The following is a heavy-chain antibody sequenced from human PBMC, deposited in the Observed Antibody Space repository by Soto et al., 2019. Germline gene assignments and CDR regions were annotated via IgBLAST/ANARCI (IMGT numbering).Heavy chain of an antibody. D-gene: IGHD6-19*01. CDR3: ARETGLRSSGWSYYFDF. Sequence: EVQLVESGGGLVQPGGSLRLSCAASGFTLSSYSMHWVRQAPGKGLEWVSYISGSGGTIYYADSVKGRFTISRDNAKNSLSVQMNSLRDEDKAVYFCARETGLRSSGWSYYFDFWGQGTLVTVSS. CDR2: ISGSGGTI. CDR1: GFTLSSYS. V-gene: IGHV3-48*02. J-gene: IGHJ4*02.